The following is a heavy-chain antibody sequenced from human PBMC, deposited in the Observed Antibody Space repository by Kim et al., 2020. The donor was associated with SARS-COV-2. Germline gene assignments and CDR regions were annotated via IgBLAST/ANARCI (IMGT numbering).Heavy chain of an antibody. V-gene: IGHV3-30*03. Sequence: GGSLRLSCAASGFTFSSYGMHWVRQAPGKGLEWVAVISYDGSNKYYADSVKGRFTISRDNSKNTLYLQMNSLRAEDTAVYYCARNSDFWSGSMDVWGKGTTVTVSS. CDR1: GFTFSSYG. CDR3: ARNSDFWSGSMDV. J-gene: IGHJ6*03. D-gene: IGHD3-3*01. CDR2: ISYDGSNK.